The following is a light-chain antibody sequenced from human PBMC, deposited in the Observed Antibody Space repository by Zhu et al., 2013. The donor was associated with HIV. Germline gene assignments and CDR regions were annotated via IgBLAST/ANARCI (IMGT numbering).Light chain of an antibody. CDR2: DAS. Sequence: DIQMTQGSPSSLSASVGDRVTITCQASQDISNYLNWYQQKPGKAPKLLIYDASNLETGVPSRFSGSGSGTDFTFTISSLQPEDVATYYCQQYDTLPYSFGQGTKLEIK. J-gene: IGKJ2*03. CDR3: QQYDTLPYS. CDR1: QDISNY. V-gene: IGKV1-33*01.